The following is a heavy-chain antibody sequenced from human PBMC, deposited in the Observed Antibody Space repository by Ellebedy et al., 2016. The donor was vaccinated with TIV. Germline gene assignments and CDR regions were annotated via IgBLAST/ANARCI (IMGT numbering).Heavy chain of an antibody. CDR2: INAGNGNT. D-gene: IGHD6-19*01. V-gene: IGHV1-3*01. Sequence: AASVKVSCKASGYTFTSYAMHWVRQAPGQRLEWMGWINAGNGNTKYSQKFQGRVTITRDTSASTAYMELSSLRSEDTAVYYCARFAVAGTYFDYWGQGTLVTVSS. J-gene: IGHJ4*02. CDR3: ARFAVAGTYFDY. CDR1: GYTFTSYA.